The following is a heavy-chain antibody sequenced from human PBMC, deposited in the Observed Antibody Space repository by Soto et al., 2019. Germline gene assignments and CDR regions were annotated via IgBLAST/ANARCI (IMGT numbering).Heavy chain of an antibody. CDR3: AVMTQDSGNYGGSGVFDS. CDR1: GGSISSSNW. D-gene: IGHD3-16*01. Sequence: PSETLSLTCTVSGGSISSSNWWSWVRQPPGRGLEWIGETYHSGGTNYNPSLKSRVTISLDKSKNDFSLKMTSVTAADTAIYYCAVMTQDSGNYGGSGVFDSWGQGTLVTVSS. J-gene: IGHJ4*02. CDR2: TYHSGGT. V-gene: IGHV4-4*02.